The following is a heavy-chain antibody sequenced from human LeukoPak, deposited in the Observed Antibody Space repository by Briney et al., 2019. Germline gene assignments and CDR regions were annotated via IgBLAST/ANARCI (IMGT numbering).Heavy chain of an antibody. J-gene: IGHJ4*02. CDR2: ISGGGGTI. Sequence: GGSLRLSCAASGFTFSAYSMNWVRQAPGKGLEWVSFISGGGGTIYYADSVKGRFTISRDNAKNSLHLQMDSLRVEDTAVYYCARNQEIDYYDSSGFYGGVEYWGQGTLVTVSS. V-gene: IGHV3-48*01. CDR3: ARNQEIDYYDSSGFYGGVEY. CDR1: GFTFSAYS. D-gene: IGHD3-22*01.